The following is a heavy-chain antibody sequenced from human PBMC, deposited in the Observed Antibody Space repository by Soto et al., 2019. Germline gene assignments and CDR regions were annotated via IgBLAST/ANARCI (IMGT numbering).Heavy chain of an antibody. Sequence: KPXETLSRTCPVSGASVSSGNYHGSWIRQPPGKGLEWIGHIYRSGAANYNPSLKSRVTISVDTSKNHFTLRLISATAADTATYFCARQENHPARYGGDLDYWGKGTLVTVSS. CDR2: IYRSGAA. D-gene: IGHD3-10*01. J-gene: IGHJ4*02. CDR1: GASVSSGNYH. CDR3: ARQENHPARYGGDLDY. V-gene: IGHV4-61*03.